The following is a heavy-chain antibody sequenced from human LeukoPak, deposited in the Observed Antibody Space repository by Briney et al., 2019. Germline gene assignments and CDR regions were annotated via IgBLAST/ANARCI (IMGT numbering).Heavy chain of an antibody. V-gene: IGHV1-46*01. CDR2: INPSAGST. J-gene: IGHJ3*01. CDR1: GYSLTSYF. Sequence: ASVKVSCKASGYSLTSYFMHWVRQAPGQGLEWMAMINPSAGSTDYAQKFQGRVTVTRDTSTSTVSMELRSLRSEDTAVYYCARDLAFTGTTRGLGEAFESWGQGTMVTVSS. CDR3: ARDLAFTGTTRGLGEAFES. D-gene: IGHD1-1*01.